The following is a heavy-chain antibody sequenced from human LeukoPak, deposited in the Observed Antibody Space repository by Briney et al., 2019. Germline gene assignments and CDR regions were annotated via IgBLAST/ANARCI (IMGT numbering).Heavy chain of an antibody. CDR1: GFTFSDYY. Sequence: PGGSLRLSCAASGFTFSDYYMSWIRQAPGKGLEWVSYISSSGSTIYYADSVKGRFTISRDNAKNSLYLQMNSLRAEDTAVYYCARGDSSSWYSLSNYGMDVWGQGTTVTVSS. CDR3: ARGDSSSWYSLSNYGMDV. D-gene: IGHD6-13*01. CDR2: ISSSGSTI. V-gene: IGHV3-11*01. J-gene: IGHJ6*02.